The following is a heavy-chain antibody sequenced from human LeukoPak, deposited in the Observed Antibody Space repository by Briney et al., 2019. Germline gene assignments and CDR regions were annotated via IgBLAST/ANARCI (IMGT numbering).Heavy chain of an antibody. D-gene: IGHD3-10*01. CDR2: IYYSGST. J-gene: IGHJ2*01. CDR1: GGSISSYY. CDR3: ARDHRSSWFGELSYWYFDL. V-gene: IGHV4-59*12. Sequence: SETLSLTCTVSGGSISSYYWSWIRQPPGKGLEWIWYIYYSGSTNYNPSLKSRVTMSVDTSKNQFSLKLSSVTAADTAVYYCARDHRSSWFGELSYWYFDLWGRGTLVTVSS.